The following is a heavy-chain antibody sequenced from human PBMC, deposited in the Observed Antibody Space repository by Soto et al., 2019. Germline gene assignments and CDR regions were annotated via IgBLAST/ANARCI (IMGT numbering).Heavy chain of an antibody. V-gene: IGHV3-7*01. J-gene: IGHJ4*02. CDR1: ESTVSRDW. CDR2: TNQDGSLK. CDR3: SGGVGDAF. D-gene: IGHD1-26*01. Sequence: EVHLVESGGGLVQTGGSLRLSCAISESTVSRDWMNWVRQAPGKGLEWVAHTNQDGSLKYYVDSVKGRFTISRDNAKKSLYLQMTSLRAGDTAMYYCSGGVGDAFWGQGTLVTVSS.